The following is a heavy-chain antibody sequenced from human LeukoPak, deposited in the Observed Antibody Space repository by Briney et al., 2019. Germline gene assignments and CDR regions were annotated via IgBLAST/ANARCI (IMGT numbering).Heavy chain of an antibody. J-gene: IGHJ3*02. Sequence: GGSLTLACAPSGFIFSSYCMHWVRQAPNKWLEWVAFIRYDGSRKYYADSVKGRFTISRDNSKNTLYLQMNGLRAEDTAMYYCAKVSLNMVNDAFDIWGQGTMVSVSS. CDR2: IRYDGSRK. CDR3: AKVSLNMVNDAFDI. D-gene: IGHD4/OR15-4a*01. V-gene: IGHV3-30*02. CDR1: GFIFSSYC.